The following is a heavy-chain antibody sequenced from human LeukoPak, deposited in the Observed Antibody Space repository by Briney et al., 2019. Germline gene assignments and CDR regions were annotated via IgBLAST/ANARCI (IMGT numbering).Heavy chain of an antibody. D-gene: IGHD3-10*01. CDR2: FDPEDGET. V-gene: IGHV1-24*01. Sequence: ASVKVSCKVSGYTLTKLSMHWVRQAPRKGLEWMGGFDPEDGETIYAQKFQGRVTMTEDTSTDTAYMELSSLRSEDTAVYYCATAAPSMVRGVMRQHWGQGTLVTVSS. CDR1: GYTLTKLS. J-gene: IGHJ4*02. CDR3: ATAAPSMVRGVMRQH.